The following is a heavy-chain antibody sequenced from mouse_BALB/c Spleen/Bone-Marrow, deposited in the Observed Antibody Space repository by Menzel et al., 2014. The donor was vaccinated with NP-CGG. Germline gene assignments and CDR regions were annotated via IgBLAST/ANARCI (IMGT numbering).Heavy chain of an antibody. Sequence: EVQLQESGPDLVKPSQSLSLTCTVTGFSITSGYSWHWIRQLPGNKLEWMGYIHYSVGTNYNPSLKSRISITRDTSKNQFFLQLNSVTTEDTATYYCTRKGTGTSYFDYWGQGTTLTVSS. CDR2: IHYSVGT. J-gene: IGHJ2*01. CDR1: GFSITSGYS. V-gene: IGHV3-1*02. CDR3: TRKGTGTSYFDY. D-gene: IGHD4-1*01.